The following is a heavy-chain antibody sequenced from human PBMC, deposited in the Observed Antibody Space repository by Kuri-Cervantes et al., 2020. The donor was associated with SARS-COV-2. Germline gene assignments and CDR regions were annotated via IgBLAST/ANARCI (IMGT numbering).Heavy chain of an antibody. CDR3: ARSRGGRIAVAGYLFDY. J-gene: IGHJ4*02. CDR2: IYYSGST. V-gene: IGHV4-39*07. Sequence: SETLSLTCTVSGGSISSSSYYWGWIRQPPGKGLEWIGSIYYSGSTYYNPSLKSRVTISVDTSKNQFSLKLSSVTAADTAVYYCARSRGGRIAVAGYLFDYWGQGTLVTVSS. CDR1: GGSISSSSYY. D-gene: IGHD6-19*01.